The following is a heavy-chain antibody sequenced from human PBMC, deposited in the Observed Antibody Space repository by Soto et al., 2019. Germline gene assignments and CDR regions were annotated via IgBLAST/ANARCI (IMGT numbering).Heavy chain of an antibody. CDR2: IWYDGSNK. D-gene: IGHD5-18*01. V-gene: IGHV3-33*01. Sequence: PGGSLILSCAASGFTFSSYGMHWVRQAPGKGLEWVAVIWYDGSNKYYADSVKGRFTISRDNSKNTLYLQMNSLRAEDTAVYYCARDPWGGSYGRDYYYYGMDVWGQGTTVTVSS. CDR1: GFTFSSYG. CDR3: ARDPWGGSYGRDYYYYGMDV. J-gene: IGHJ6*02.